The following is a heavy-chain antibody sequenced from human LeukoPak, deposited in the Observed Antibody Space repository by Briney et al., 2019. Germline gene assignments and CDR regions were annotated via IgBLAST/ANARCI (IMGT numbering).Heavy chain of an antibody. CDR1: GGSFSGFY. CDR2: INHSGGT. D-gene: IGHD3-22*01. J-gene: IGHJ4*02. Sequence: SETLSLTCAVYGGSFSGFYWSWIRQPPGKGLEWIGEINHSGGTNYNPSLKSRVTISVDKSKNQFSLKLTSGTVAKTAVFSCARNRDYSGWGEGTLVTVSS. CDR3: ARNRDYSG. V-gene: IGHV4-34*01.